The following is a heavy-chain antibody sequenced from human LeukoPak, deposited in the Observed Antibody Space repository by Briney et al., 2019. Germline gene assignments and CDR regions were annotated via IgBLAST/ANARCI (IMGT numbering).Heavy chain of an antibody. CDR3: ARVPIPPYSSSWYQPFDY. J-gene: IGHJ4*02. D-gene: IGHD6-13*01. V-gene: IGHV1-18*01. CDR1: GYTFTSYD. CDR2: ISAYNGNT. Sequence: ASVKVSCKASGYTFTSYDISWVRQAPGQGLEWMGWISAYNGNTNCAQKLQGRVTMTTDTSTSTAYMELRSLRSDDSAVYFCARVPIPPYSSSWYQPFDYWGQGTLVTVSS.